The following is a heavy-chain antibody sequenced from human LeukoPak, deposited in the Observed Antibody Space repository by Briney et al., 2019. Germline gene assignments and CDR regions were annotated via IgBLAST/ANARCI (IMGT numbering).Heavy chain of an antibody. D-gene: IGHD2-21*02. J-gene: IGHJ4*02. Sequence: GGSLRLSCAASGFTFSSYGMHWVRQAPGKGLEWVAVIWYDGSKKYYADSVKGRFTISRDNSKNTLYLQMDNVRAEDTAVYYCAKELGIVVVTPTDYWGQGTLVTVSS. V-gene: IGHV3-30*02. CDR1: GFTFSSYG. CDR2: IWYDGSKK. CDR3: AKELGIVVVTPTDY.